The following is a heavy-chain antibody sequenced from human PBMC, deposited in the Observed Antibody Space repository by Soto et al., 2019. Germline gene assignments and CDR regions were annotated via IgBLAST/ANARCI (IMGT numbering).Heavy chain of an antibody. V-gene: IGHV4-59*01. CDR2: IYYTGGT. Sequence: SETLSLTCNVSGVTISRYYWNWIRQPPGKTLEWIASIYYTGGTNYNPSLKSRVTISVDTSKNHFSLKFNSLTAADTAVYYCASGTLSTIAAPDFCGQGTLVTVCS. J-gene: IGHJ4*02. CDR3: ASGTLSTIAAPDF. CDR1: GVTISRYY. D-gene: IGHD6-13*01.